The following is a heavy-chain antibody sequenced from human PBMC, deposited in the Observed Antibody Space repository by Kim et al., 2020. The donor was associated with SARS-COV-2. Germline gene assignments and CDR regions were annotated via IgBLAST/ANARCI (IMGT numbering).Heavy chain of an antibody. CDR1: GFTFSSYA. V-gene: IGHV3-23*01. J-gene: IGHJ4*02. CDR3: AKGIAAAGRLGSNFDY. CDR2: ISGSGGST. Sequence: GGSLRLSCAASGFTFSSYAMSWVRQAPGKGLEWVSAISGSGGSTYYADSVKGRFTISRDNSKNTLYLQMNSLRAEDTAVYYCAKGIAAAGRLGSNFDYWGQGTLVTVSS. D-gene: IGHD6-13*01.